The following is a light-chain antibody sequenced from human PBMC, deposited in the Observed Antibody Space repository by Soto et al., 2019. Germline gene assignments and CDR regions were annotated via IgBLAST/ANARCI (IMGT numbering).Light chain of an antibody. J-gene: IGLJ1*01. CDR3: SSYTSSSILYV. Sequence: QSALTQPASVSGSPGQSITVSCTGTSSDVGGYNYVSWYQQHPGKVPKLMIYDVTNRPSGVSNRFSGSKSGNTASLTISGLQAEDEADYYCSSYTSSSILYVFGTGTQLTVL. V-gene: IGLV2-14*01. CDR2: DVT. CDR1: SSDVGGYNY.